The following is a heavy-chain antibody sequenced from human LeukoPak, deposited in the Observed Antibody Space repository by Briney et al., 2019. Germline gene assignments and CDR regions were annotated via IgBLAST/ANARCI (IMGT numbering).Heavy chain of an antibody. V-gene: IGHV1-18*01. Sequence: GASVKVSCKASGYTFTSYGISWVRQAPGQGPEWMGWISAYNGNTNYAQKLQGRVTMITATSTSTAYMELRSLRSDDTAVYYCATISSSWAPINYYYYYYGMDVWGQGTTVTVSS. D-gene: IGHD6-13*01. CDR2: ISAYNGNT. CDR3: ATISSSWAPINYYYYYYGMDV. J-gene: IGHJ6*02. CDR1: GYTFTSYG.